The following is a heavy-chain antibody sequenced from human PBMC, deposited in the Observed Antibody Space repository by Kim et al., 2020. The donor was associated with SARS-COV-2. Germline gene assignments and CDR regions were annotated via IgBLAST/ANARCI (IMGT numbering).Heavy chain of an antibody. Sequence: ADSVKGRFTISRDNAKNTRYLQMNSLRAEDTAVYYCAKGGKSGSYYGADWGQGTLVTVSS. J-gene: IGHJ4*02. D-gene: IGHD1-26*01. V-gene: IGHV3-23*01. CDR3: AKGGKSGSYYGAD.